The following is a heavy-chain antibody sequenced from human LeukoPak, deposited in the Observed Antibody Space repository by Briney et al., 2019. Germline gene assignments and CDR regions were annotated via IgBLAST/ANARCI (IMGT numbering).Heavy chain of an antibody. Sequence: PGGSLRLSCAASGFTFSSYAMSWVRQAPGKGLEWVSAISGSGGSTYYADSVKGRFTISRDNSKNTLYLQMNSQRAEDTAVYYCAKAPYSSGWLGLSDYYYYYMDVWGKGTTVTVSS. CDR3: AKAPYSSGWLGLSDYYYYYMDV. J-gene: IGHJ6*03. CDR1: GFTFSSYA. CDR2: ISGSGGST. D-gene: IGHD6-19*01. V-gene: IGHV3-23*01.